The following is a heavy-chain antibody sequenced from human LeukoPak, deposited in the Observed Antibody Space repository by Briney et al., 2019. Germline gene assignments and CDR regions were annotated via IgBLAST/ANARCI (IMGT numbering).Heavy chain of an antibody. CDR3: AKSIEYCGADCYGYFDL. J-gene: IGHJ2*01. CDR2: INPNSGAT. Sequence: ASVKVSCKPSGYTFTGYYMHWVRQAPGQGLEWMGQINPNSGATNYAQKFQGRVTMTRDTSISTAYMELTTLRSDDTAVYYCAKSIEYCGADCYGYFDLWGRGTPVTVSS. D-gene: IGHD2-21*02. CDR1: GYTFTGYY. V-gene: IGHV1-2*06.